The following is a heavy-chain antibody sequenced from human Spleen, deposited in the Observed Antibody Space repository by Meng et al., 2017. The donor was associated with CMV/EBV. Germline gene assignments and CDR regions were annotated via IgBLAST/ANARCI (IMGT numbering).Heavy chain of an antibody. Sequence: ASVKVSCKASGYTFTSYDINWVRQATGQGLEWMGWMNPNSGNTGYAQKFQGRVTMTRNTSISTAYMELSSLRSEDTTVYYCAREGGVTTVPSKNYFDYWGQGTLVTVSS. CDR1: GYTFTSYD. V-gene: IGHV1-8*01. CDR2: MNPNSGNT. CDR3: AREGGVTTVPSKNYFDY. D-gene: IGHD4-11*01. J-gene: IGHJ4*02.